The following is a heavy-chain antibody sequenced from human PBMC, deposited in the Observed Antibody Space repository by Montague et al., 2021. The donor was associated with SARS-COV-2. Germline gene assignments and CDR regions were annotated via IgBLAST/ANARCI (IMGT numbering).Heavy chain of an antibody. CDR1: GGSFSGYH. CDR3: ARGARQGYGFRLGSFDY. J-gene: IGHJ4*02. CDR2: INHSGST. Sequence: SETLSLTCAVYGGSFSGYHWNWIRQPPGKGLEWIGEINHSGSTNYNPSLKSRVTMSVDTSKNQFSLKLSSVTAADTAVYYCARGARQGYGFRLGSFDYWGQGTLVTVSS. D-gene: IGHD3-10*01. V-gene: IGHV4-34*01.